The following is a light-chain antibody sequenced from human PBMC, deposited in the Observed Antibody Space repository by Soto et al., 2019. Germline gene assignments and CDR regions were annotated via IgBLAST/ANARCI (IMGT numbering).Light chain of an antibody. CDR2: EVN. CDR1: RSDIGDSNF. CDR3: SSFTSNRIYV. V-gene: IGLV2-14*01. J-gene: IGLJ1*01. Sequence: QSALTQPASVSGSPGQSVTISCTGPRSDIGDSNFISWYQHSPGKAPRLLIYEVNNRPSGVSRRFSGSKAGNTASLTISGLQPEDEADYYCSSFTSNRIYVFGPGTKLTVL.